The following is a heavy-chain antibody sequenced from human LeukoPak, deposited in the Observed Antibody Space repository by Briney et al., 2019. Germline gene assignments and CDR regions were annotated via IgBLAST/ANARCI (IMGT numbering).Heavy chain of an antibody. CDR2: INPSGGST. D-gene: IGHD2-2*02. Sequence: ASVNVSCQASGYTFTSYYMHWVRQAPGQGLEWMGIINPSGGSTSYAQKFQGRVTMTRDTSTSTVYMELSSLRSEDTAVYYCARESMAATAIYSFDYWGQGTLVTVSS. V-gene: IGHV1-46*01. J-gene: IGHJ4*02. CDR3: ARESMAATAIYSFDY. CDR1: GYTFTSYY.